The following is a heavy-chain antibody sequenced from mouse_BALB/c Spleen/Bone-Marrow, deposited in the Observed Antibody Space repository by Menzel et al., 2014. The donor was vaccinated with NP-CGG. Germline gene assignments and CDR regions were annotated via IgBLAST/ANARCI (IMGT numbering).Heavy chain of an antibody. J-gene: IGHJ4*01. CDR3: ARRLRSAMDY. V-gene: IGHV14-3*02. D-gene: IGHD1-1*01. Sequence: EVQLQQSGAELVKPGASVKLSCTASGFNIKDTYIHWVKQRPEQGLEWIGRIDPANGNTKYDPKFQGKATITGDTSSNTAYLELSSLTSEDTAVYYCARRLRSAMDYWGQGTSVTVSS. CDR1: GFNIKDTY. CDR2: IDPANGNT.